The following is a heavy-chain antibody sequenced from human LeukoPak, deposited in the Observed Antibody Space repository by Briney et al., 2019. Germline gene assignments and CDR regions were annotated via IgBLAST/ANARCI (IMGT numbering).Heavy chain of an antibody. CDR1: GFTFSSYW. CDR3: ARDQYSSYYYYMDV. V-gene: IGHV3-7*01. J-gene: IGHJ6*03. CDR2: IKQDGSEK. D-gene: IGHD6-6*01. Sequence: GGSLRLSCAASGFTFSSYWMSWVRQAPGKGLEWVANIKQDGSEKYYVDSVKGRFTISRDNAKNSLYLQMNSLRAEDTAVYYCARDQYSSYYYYMDVWGKGTTVTVSS.